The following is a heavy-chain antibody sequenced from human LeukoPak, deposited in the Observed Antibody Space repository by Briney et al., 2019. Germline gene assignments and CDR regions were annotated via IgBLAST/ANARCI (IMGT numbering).Heavy chain of an antibody. CDR3: ARADRLHGGPYLIGP. Sequence: GASVTVSFKTSGYSFTDYYMHWVRQPPAQGLEWMGWINPSSGGTSSAQRFQGRVTMTRDTSITTVYMEVRWLRSDDTAVYYCARADRLHGGPYLIGPWGQGTLVTVSS. CDR2: INPSSGGT. CDR1: GYSFTDYY. V-gene: IGHV1-2*02. J-gene: IGHJ5*02. D-gene: IGHD2-21*01.